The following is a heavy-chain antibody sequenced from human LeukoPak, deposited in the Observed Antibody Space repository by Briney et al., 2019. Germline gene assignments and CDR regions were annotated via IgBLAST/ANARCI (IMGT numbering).Heavy chain of an antibody. V-gene: IGHV4-59*01. CDR2: IYYSGRT. CDR3: ARGGSGSYSSYYFDY. Sequence: PWETLCLTCTVSGGSISSYYWSWIRQPPGKGLEWIGYIYYSGRTNYNPSLKSRVTISVDTSKSHFSLNLSSVTAADTAVYYCARGGSGSYSSYYFDYWGQGTLITVSS. CDR1: GGSISSYY. J-gene: IGHJ4*02. D-gene: IGHD3-10*01.